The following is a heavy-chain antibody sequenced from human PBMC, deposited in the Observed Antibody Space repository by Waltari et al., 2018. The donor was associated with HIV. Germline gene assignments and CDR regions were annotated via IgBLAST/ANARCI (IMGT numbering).Heavy chain of an antibody. CDR1: GYTFTSYA. V-gene: IGHV1-8*01. CDR2: RNPNSDNT. Sequence: QVQLVQSGAEVKKPGASVKVSCKASGYTFTSYAINWVRQATAKGLEWMGWRNPNSDNTGYAQKFQGRVTMTRNTSISTAYMELSSLRSEDTAMYYCARYDYVWGSYRTDTYDAFDIWGQGTMVTVSS. J-gene: IGHJ3*02. CDR3: ARYDYVWGSYRTDTYDAFDI. D-gene: IGHD3-16*02.